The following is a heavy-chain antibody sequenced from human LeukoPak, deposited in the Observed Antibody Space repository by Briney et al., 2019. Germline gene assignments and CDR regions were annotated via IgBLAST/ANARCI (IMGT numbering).Heavy chain of an antibody. CDR1: GFTFSSYW. J-gene: IGHJ6*03. CDR3: ARDRGSRSNYNHYYYYYMDV. D-gene: IGHD3-10*01. V-gene: IGHV3-74*01. Sequence: GGSLRLSCAAPGFTFSSYWMHWVRQAPGKGLVWVSRINSDGSSTSYADSVKGRFTISRDNAKNTLYLQMNSLRAEDTAVYYCARDRGSRSNYNHYYYYYMDVWGKGTTVTISS. CDR2: INSDGSST.